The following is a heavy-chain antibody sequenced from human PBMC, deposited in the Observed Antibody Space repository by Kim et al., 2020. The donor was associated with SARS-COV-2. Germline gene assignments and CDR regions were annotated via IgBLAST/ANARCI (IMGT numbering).Heavy chain of an antibody. CDR1: LDSVSTNSAA. J-gene: IGHJ3*02. V-gene: IGHV6-1*01. CDR3: ARGRASAFDI. Sequence: SQTLSLTCAISLDSVSTNSAAWNWIRQSPSRGLEWLGRTYYISKWYNDYAVSVKGRISITPDTSRNQFSLQLKFMTPEDTAVYYCARGRASAFDIWDQGTILTVSS. CDR2: TYYISKWYN.